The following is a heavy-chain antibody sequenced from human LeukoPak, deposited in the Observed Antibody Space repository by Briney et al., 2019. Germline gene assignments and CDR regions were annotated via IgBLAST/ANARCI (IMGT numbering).Heavy chain of an antibody. CDR2: INHSGST. J-gene: IGHJ5*02. V-gene: IGHV4-34*01. D-gene: IGHD3-10*01. CDR1: GFSFTDYP. CDR3: ARVKYGSGSYYNYRNNWFDP. Sequence: PGGSLRLSCATSGFSFTDYPMNWVRQAPGKGLEWIGEINHSGSTNYNPSLKSRVTISVDTSKNQFSLKLSSVTAADTAVYYCARVKYGSGSYYNYRNNWFDPWGQGTLVTVSS.